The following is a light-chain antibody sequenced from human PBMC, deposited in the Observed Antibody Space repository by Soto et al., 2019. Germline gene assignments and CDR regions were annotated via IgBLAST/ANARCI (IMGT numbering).Light chain of an antibody. CDR3: QSYGNGPSGYV. V-gene: IGLV1-40*01. J-gene: IGLJ1*01. Sequence: QSVLTQPPSVSGAPGQRVTISCTGSSSNLGAGYVEHWYQQLPGRAPKLLIFNGIYRAPGVPHLFSGSSSGTSASLAIPGLHAEDYADYYCQSYGNGPSGYVFGPGTKVTV. CDR2: NGI. CDR1: SSNLGAGYV.